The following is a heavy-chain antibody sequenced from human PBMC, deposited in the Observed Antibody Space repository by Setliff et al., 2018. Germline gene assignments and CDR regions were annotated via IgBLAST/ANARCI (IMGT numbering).Heavy chain of an antibody. D-gene: IGHD5-18*01. CDR2: IRSKANSYAT. Sequence: PGGSLRLSCAASGFTFSGSAMHWVRQASGKGLEWVGRIRSKANSYATAYAASVKGRFTISRDNSKNTLYLQMNSLRVEDTAVYYCAKEGYNFGHFLGSWGQGTLVTVSS. CDR3: AKEGYNFGHFLGS. CDR1: GFTFSGSA. V-gene: IGHV3-73*01. J-gene: IGHJ5*02.